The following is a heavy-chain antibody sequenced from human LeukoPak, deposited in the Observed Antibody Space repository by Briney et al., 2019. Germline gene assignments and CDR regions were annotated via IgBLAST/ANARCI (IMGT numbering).Heavy chain of an antibody. CDR2: IYYSGST. J-gene: IGHJ4*02. CDR3: ARAGTGSFDY. CDR1: GGSISSYY. V-gene: IGHV4-59*01. D-gene: IGHD1-14*01. Sequence: SETLSPTCTVSGGSISSYYWSWIRQPPGKGLEWIGYIYYSGSTNYNPSLKSRVTISVDTSKNQFSLKLSSVTAADTAVYYCARAGTGSFDYWGQGTLVTVSS.